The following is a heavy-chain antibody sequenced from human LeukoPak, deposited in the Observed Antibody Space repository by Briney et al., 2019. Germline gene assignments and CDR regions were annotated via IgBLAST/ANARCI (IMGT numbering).Heavy chain of an antibody. Sequence: GGSLRLSCAASGFTFDGYGMSWVRQAPGKGLEWVSGINWNGGSTGYADSVKGRFTISRDNAKNSLYLQMNSLRAEDTALYHCARDLGYCSSTSCSPDAFDIWGQGTMVTVSS. CDR3: ARDLGYCSSTSCSPDAFDI. D-gene: IGHD2-2*01. CDR2: INWNGGST. J-gene: IGHJ3*02. CDR1: GFTFDGYG. V-gene: IGHV3-20*01.